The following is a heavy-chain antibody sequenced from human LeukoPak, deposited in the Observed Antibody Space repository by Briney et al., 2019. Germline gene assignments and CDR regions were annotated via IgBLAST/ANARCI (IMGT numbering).Heavy chain of an antibody. CDR2: IRSKAYGGTT. CDR1: GFTFGDYA. J-gene: IGHJ4*02. V-gene: IGHV3-49*05. Sequence: KPGRSLRLSCTASGFTFGDYAMSWFRQAPGKGLEWVGFIRSKAYGGTTEYAASVKGRFTISRDDSKSIAYPQMNSLKTEDTAVYYCTRDLIRFGGGSCYFDYWGQGTRVTVSS. D-gene: IGHD2-15*01. CDR3: TRDLIRFGGGSCYFDY.